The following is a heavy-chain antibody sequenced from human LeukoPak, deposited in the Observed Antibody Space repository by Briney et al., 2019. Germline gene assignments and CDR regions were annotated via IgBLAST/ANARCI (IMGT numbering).Heavy chain of an antibody. J-gene: IGHJ4*02. V-gene: IGHV4-38-2*02. CDR1: RYSISSGYY. CDR3: ARDKREGATLLDY. Sequence: SETLSLTCTVSRYSISSGYYWGWIRQPPGKGLEWIGSIYHSGSAYYNPSLKSRVTISVDTSKNQFSLKVNSVTTADTAVYYCARDKREGATLLDYWGQGTLVTVSS. CDR2: IYHSGSA. D-gene: IGHD1-26*01.